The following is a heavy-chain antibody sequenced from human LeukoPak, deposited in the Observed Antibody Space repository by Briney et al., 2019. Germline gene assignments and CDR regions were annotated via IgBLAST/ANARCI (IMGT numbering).Heavy chain of an antibody. Sequence: ASVKVSCKASGYTFTSYSISWVRQAPGQGLEWMGWINLNSGGTNYAQKFQGRVTMTRDTSISAAYMDLSRLGSDDTAVYYCARVAGGDWYYFDFWGQGTLVTVSS. CDR1: GYTFTSYS. J-gene: IGHJ4*02. D-gene: IGHD2-21*02. CDR2: INLNSGGT. V-gene: IGHV1-2*02. CDR3: ARVAGGDWYYFDF.